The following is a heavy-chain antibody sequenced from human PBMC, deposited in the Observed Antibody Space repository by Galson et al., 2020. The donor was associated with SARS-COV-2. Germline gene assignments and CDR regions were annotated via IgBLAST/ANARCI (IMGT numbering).Heavy chain of an antibody. Sequence: SETLSLTCTVSGGSISSGSYYWSWIRQPAGKGLEWIGRIYTGVNTNYNPSLKSRVTISVDTSKNQFSLKLSSVTAADTAVYYCARESRWDRYLDHWGQGTLVTVSS. CDR1: GGSISSGSYY. CDR3: ARESRWDRYLDH. D-gene: IGHD1-26*01. CDR2: IYTGVNT. J-gene: IGHJ4*02. V-gene: IGHV4-61*02.